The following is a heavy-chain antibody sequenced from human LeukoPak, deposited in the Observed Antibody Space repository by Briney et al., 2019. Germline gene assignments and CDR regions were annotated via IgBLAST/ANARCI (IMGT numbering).Heavy chain of an antibody. J-gene: IGHJ4*02. D-gene: IGHD6-19*01. CDR1: GFTFRSYA. Sequence: PGGSLRLSCPASGFTFRSYAMSWVRQAPGKRLEWVSAISSSSTNTYYADSVKGRFTISRDNSKNTLYLQMNSLKAEDTAVYYCAKPSSGYGSFDSWGQGTLVTVSP. CDR2: ISSSSTNT. V-gene: IGHV3-23*01. CDR3: AKPSSGYGSFDS.